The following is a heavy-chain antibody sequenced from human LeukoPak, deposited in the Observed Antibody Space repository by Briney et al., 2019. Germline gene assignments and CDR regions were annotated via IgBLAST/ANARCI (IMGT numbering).Heavy chain of an antibody. CDR3: ARLGRLDYYDSSDKGKGNSVLSWFDP. CDR1: GGSISSYY. J-gene: IGHJ5*02. Sequence: PSETLSLTCTVSGGSISSYYWSWIRQPPGKGLEWIGYIYTSGSTNYNPSLKSRVTISVDTSKNQFSLKLSSVTAADTAVYYCARLGRLDYYDSSDKGKGNSVLSWFDPWGQGTLVTVSS. D-gene: IGHD3-22*01. V-gene: IGHV4-4*09. CDR2: IYTSGST.